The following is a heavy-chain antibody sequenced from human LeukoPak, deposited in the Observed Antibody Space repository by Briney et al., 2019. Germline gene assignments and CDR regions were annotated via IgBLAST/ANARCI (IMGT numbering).Heavy chain of an antibody. J-gene: IGHJ4*02. CDR1: GYTFTGYY. CDR3: ATHLGYCSSTSCFLRD. D-gene: IGHD2-2*01. V-gene: IGHV1-69*13. Sequence: SVKVSCKASGYTFTGYYMHWVRQAPGQGLEWMGGIIPIFGTANYAQKFQGRVTITADESTSTAYMELSSLRSEDTAVYYCATHLGYCSSTSCFLRDWGQGTLVTVSS. CDR2: IIPIFGTA.